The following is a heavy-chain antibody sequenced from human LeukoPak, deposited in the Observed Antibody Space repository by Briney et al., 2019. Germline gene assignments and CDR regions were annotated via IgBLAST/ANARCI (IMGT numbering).Heavy chain of an antibody. Sequence: PGGSLRLSCAASGFTFSSYGMHWVRQAPGKGLEWVAVISYDGSNKYYADSVKGRFTISRDNSKNTLYLRMNSLRAEDTAVYYCAKDRRGTMVRGVIKYFDYWGQGTLVTVSS. CDR3: AKDRRGTMVRGVIKYFDY. D-gene: IGHD3-10*01. V-gene: IGHV3-30*18. CDR1: GFTFSSYG. J-gene: IGHJ4*02. CDR2: ISYDGSNK.